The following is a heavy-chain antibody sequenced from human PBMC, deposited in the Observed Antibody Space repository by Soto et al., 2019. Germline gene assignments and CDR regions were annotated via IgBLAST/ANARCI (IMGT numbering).Heavy chain of an antibody. D-gene: IGHD2-2*01. V-gene: IGHV4-34*01. Sequence: ASETLSLTCAVYGGSFSGYYWSWIRQPPGKGLEWIGEINHSGSTNYNPSLKSRVTISVDTSKNQFSLKLSSVTAADTAVYYCARLVPAAMPYYFDYWGQGTLVTVSS. CDR1: GGSFSGYY. J-gene: IGHJ4*02. CDR3: ARLVPAAMPYYFDY. CDR2: INHSGST.